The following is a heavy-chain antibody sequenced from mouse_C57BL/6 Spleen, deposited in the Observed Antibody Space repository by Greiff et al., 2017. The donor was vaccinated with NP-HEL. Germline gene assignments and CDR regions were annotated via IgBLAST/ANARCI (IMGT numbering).Heavy chain of an antibody. CDR2: IYPGDGDT. CDR3: ARSFYYGLYYYAMDY. D-gene: IGHD2-2*01. Sequence: VKLMESGAELVKPGASVKISCKASGYAFSSYWMNWVKQRPGKGLEWIGQIYPGDGDTNYNGKFKGKATLTADKSSSTAYMQLSSLTSEDSAVYFCARSFYYGLYYYAMDYWGQGTSVTVSS. J-gene: IGHJ4*01. CDR1: GYAFSSYW. V-gene: IGHV1-80*01.